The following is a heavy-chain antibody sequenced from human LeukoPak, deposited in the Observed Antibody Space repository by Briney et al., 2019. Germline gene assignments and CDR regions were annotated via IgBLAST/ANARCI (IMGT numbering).Heavy chain of an antibody. CDR3: ANKPSWIQQNTGDAFDI. CDR1: GYSFTSYW. V-gene: IGHV5-51*01. CDR2: IYPGDSDT. D-gene: IGHD5-18*01. J-gene: IGHJ3*02. Sequence: GESLKISCKGSGYSFTSYWIGWVRQMPGKGLEWMGIIYPGDSDTRYSPSFQGQVTISADKSKNQFSLKLSSVTAADTAVYYCANKPSWIQQNTGDAFDIWGQGTMVTVSS.